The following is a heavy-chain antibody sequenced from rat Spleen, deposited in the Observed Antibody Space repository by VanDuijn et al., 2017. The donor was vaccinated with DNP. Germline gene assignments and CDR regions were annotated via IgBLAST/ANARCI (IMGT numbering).Heavy chain of an antibody. Sequence: EVQLQESGPGLVKPSQSLSLTCSVTGYSITSNYWGWIRKFPGSEMEWIGHISYGGSSTYNPSLRSRISIIRNTSRNQFFLHLTSVTTEDTATYYCARLTTVARAMDVWGQGTSLTVSS. CDR1: GYSITSNY. CDR2: ISYGGSS. CDR3: ARLTTVARAMDV. V-gene: IGHV3-1*01. D-gene: IGHD1-3*01. J-gene: IGHJ4*01.